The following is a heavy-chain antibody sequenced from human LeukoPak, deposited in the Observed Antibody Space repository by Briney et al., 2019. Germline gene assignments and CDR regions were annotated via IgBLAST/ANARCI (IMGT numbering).Heavy chain of an antibody. CDR2: IGGSGGSS. Sequence: GGSLRLSCEASGFTFSSYAMSWVRQAPGKGLKWVSAIGGSGGSSYYADSVKGRFTISRDNSKNTLYLQMNSLRAEDTAVYYCVRGGFIGDYWGQGTLVTVSS. J-gene: IGHJ4*02. CDR1: GFTFSSYA. D-gene: IGHD3-10*01. V-gene: IGHV3-23*01. CDR3: VRGGFIGDY.